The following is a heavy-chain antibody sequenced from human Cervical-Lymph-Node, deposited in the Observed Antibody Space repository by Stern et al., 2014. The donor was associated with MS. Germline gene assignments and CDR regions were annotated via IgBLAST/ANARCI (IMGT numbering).Heavy chain of an antibody. CDR3: ARDQRGITIFGVVTDYYYLGMDV. CDR2: IKPNTGGT. Sequence: QVQLVESGAEVKKPGASVKVSCKTSGYIFTGYYIHWVRQAPGQGLEWMAWIKPNTGGTKYAHKLQGRLTMSRDTSISTAYVELSSLTSDDTAVYYCARDQRGITIFGVVTDYYYLGMDVWGQGTTVTVSS. V-gene: IGHV1-2*07. D-gene: IGHD3-3*01. CDR1: GYIFTGYY. J-gene: IGHJ6*02.